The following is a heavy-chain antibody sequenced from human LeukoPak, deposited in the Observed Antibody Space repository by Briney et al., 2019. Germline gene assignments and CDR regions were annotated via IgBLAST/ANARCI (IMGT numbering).Heavy chain of an antibody. J-gene: IGHJ4*02. CDR1: GGSIRSSDW. CDR2: AYHAGSP. Sequence: SETLSLTCAVSGGSIRSSDWWSWLRPPPGKGLEWIGEAYHAGSPNYNASLRSRVTISIDMSRNQLSLKLSSVTAADTAVYYCARDPHCSSSNCPFDYWGQGTLVTVFS. D-gene: IGHD2-15*01. V-gene: IGHV4-4*02. CDR3: ARDPHCSSSNCPFDY.